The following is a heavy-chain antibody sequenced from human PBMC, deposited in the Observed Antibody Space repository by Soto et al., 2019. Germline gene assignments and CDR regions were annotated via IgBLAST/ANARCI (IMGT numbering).Heavy chain of an antibody. CDR2: ISYDGSNK. D-gene: IGHD3-10*01. CDR3: ALLLWFGEPHAGGMDV. V-gene: IGHV3-30-3*01. Sequence: GGSLRLSCAASGFTFSSYAMHWVRQAPGKGLEWVAVISYDGSNKYYADSVKGRFTISRDNSKNTLYLQMNSLRAEDTAVYYCALLLWFGEPHAGGMDVWGQGTTVTVSS. J-gene: IGHJ6*02. CDR1: GFTFSSYA.